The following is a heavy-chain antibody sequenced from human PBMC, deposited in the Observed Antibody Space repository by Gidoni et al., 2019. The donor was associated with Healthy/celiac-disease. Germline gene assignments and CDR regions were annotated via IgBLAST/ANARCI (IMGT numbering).Heavy chain of an antibody. Sequence: QVQLQESGPGLVKPSETLSLTCTVSGGSISSYYWSWIRQPPGKGLEWIGYIYYSGSTNYNPSLKSRVTISVDTSKNQFSLKLSSVTAADTAVYYCASSVVGGSYFIGFWFDPWGQGTLVTVSS. J-gene: IGHJ5*02. CDR3: ASSVVGGSYFIGFWFDP. D-gene: IGHD1-26*01. V-gene: IGHV4-59*08. CDR2: IYYSGST. CDR1: GGSISSYY.